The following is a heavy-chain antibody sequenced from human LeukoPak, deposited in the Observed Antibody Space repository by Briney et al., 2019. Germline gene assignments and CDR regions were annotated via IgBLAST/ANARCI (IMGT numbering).Heavy chain of an antibody. CDR1: GYSFTSYW. J-gene: IGHJ4*02. CDR3: ARHPVTAAPDY. Sequence: GESLKISCKGSGYSFTSYWIAWVRQMPGKGLEWMGIIYPGDSDTRHSPSFQGQVTISADKSISTAYLQWSSLKASDTAMYYCARHPVTAAPDYWGQGTLVTVSS. CDR2: IYPGDSDT. D-gene: IGHD2-2*01. V-gene: IGHV5-51*01.